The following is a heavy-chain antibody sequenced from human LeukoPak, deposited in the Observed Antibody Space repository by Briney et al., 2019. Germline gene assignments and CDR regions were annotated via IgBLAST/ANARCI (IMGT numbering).Heavy chain of an antibody. CDR3: ARTSPETYSGSSPFDY. CDR2: IDWDDDK. CDR1: GFSLSIGGMR. V-gene: IGHV2-70*04. Sequence: SGPALVKPTQTLTLTCTFSGFSLSIGGMRVNWIRQPPGKALEWLARIDWDDDKFYSTSLKTRLTISKDPSKNQVVLTMTNMDPVDTATYYCARTSPETYSGSSPFDYWGQGTLVTVSS. J-gene: IGHJ4*02. D-gene: IGHD1-26*01.